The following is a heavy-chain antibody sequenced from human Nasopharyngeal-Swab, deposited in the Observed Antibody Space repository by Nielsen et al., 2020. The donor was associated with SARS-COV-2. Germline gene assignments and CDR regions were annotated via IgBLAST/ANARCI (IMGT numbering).Heavy chain of an antibody. Sequence: ASVKVSCKASGYTFPNYGIFWVRQAPGQGLECMGWISPYNGYTNYPQKLQGRVTMTTDTSTTTASMELRSLRSADTAVYYCARDSIAFGGPEGDYWGQGTLVTVSS. D-gene: IGHD3-16*01. V-gene: IGHV1-18*01. CDR3: ARDSIAFGGPEGDY. CDR1: GYTFPNYG. CDR2: ISPYNGYT. J-gene: IGHJ4*02.